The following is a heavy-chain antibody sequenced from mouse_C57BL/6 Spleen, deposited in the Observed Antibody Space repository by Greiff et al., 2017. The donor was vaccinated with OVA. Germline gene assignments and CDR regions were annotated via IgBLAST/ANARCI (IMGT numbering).Heavy chain of an antibody. Sequence: VQLQQPGAELVKPGASVKLSCKASGYTFTSYWMHWVKQRPGQGLEWIGLINPNSGSTKYNEKFKSKATLTVDKSSSTAYMQLSSLTSEDSAVYYCALTTVIARWYFDVWGTGTTVTVSS. CDR1: GYTFTSYW. D-gene: IGHD1-1*01. J-gene: IGHJ1*03. CDR2: INPNSGST. CDR3: ALTTVIARWYFDV. V-gene: IGHV1-64*01.